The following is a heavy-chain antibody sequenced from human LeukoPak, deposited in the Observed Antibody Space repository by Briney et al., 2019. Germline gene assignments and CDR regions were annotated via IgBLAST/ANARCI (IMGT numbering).Heavy chain of an antibody. CDR1: GYSISSGYY. J-gene: IGHJ6*02. D-gene: IGHD1-26*01. CDR2: IYHSGST. Sequence: SETLSLTCTVSGYSISSGYYWGWIRQPPGKGLEWIGSIYHSGSTYYNPSLKSRVTISVDTSKNQFSLKLSSVTAADTAVYYCARELLGDSYGMDVWGQGTTVTVSS. CDR3: ARELLGDSYGMDV. V-gene: IGHV4-38-2*02.